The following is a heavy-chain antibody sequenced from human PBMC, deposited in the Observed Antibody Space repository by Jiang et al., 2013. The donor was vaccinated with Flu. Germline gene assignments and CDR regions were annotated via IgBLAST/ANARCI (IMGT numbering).Heavy chain of an antibody. CDR2: IYHSGST. D-gene: IGHD5-18*01. CDR3: ARFPTSGTATGCMDV. Sequence: GSGLVKPSETLSLTCAVSGYSISSGYYWGWIRQPPGKGLEWIGSIYHSGSTYYNPSLKSRVTISVDTSKNQFSLKLSSVTAADTAVYYCARFPTSGTATGCMDVWGQGDHGSPSP. CDR1: GYSISSGYY. V-gene: IGHV4-38-2*01. J-gene: IGHJ6*02.